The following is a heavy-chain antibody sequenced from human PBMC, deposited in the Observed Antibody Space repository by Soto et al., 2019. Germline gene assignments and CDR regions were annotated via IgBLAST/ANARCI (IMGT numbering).Heavy chain of an antibody. CDR3: ARVGYDYIWGSYRLQPFDY. Sequence: QVQLLQSGAEVKKPGASVKVSCKASGYTFTSYGISWVRQAPGQGLEWMGWISAYNGNTNYAQKLQGRVTMTTDTSTSTAYMELRSLRSDDTAVYYCARVGYDYIWGSYRLQPFDYWGQGTLVTVSS. D-gene: IGHD3-16*02. CDR2: ISAYNGNT. V-gene: IGHV1-18*01. CDR1: GYTFTSYG. J-gene: IGHJ4*02.